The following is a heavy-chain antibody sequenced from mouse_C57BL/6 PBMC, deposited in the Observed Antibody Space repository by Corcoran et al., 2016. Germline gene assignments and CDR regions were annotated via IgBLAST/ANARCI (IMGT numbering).Heavy chain of an antibody. CDR2: IDPEDGDT. CDR3: TNGNYGEGYAMDY. CDR1: GFNIKDYY. V-gene: IGHV14-1*01. J-gene: IGHJ4*01. D-gene: IGHD2-1*01. Sequence: EVQLQQAGAELVRPGASVKLSCTASGFNIKDYYMHWVKQRPEQGLEWIGRIDPEDGDTEYAPKFQGKATMTADTSSNTAYLQLSSLTSEDTAVYYCTNGNYGEGYAMDYWGQGTSVTVSS.